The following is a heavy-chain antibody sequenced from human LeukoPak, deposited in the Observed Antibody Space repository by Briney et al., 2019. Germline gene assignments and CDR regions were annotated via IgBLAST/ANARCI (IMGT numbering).Heavy chain of an antibody. D-gene: IGHD3-22*01. CDR2: IYYSGST. CDR3: ARVGPDSGYVFWFDP. V-gene: IGHV4-59*01. Sequence: SETLSLTCTVSGGSISSYYWSWIRQPPGKGLEWIGYIYYSGSTNYNPSLKSRVTISVDTSKNQFSLKLSSVTAADTAVYYCARVGPDSGYVFWFDPWGQGTLVTVSS. CDR1: GGSISSYY. J-gene: IGHJ5*02.